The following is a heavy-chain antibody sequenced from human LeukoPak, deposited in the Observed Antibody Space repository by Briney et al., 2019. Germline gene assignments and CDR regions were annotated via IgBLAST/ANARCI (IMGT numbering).Heavy chain of an antibody. V-gene: IGHV4-31*03. CDR2: IYYSGST. D-gene: IGHD3-10*01. Sequence: PSDTLSLPCTVSGGSISSGGYYWSWIRQHPGKGLEWIGYIYYSGSTYYNPSLKSRVTISVDTSKNQFSLKLSSVTAADTAVYYCARESITMVRGVISDGMDVWGKGTTVTVSS. J-gene: IGHJ6*04. CDR3: ARESITMVRGVISDGMDV. CDR1: GGSISSGGYY.